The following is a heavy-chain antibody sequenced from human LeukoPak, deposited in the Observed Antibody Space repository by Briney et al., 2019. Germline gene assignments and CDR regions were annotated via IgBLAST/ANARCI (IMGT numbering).Heavy chain of an antibody. Sequence: GESLKISCKGSGYSFTSYWINWVRLMPGKGLEWMGRIDPSDSYTNYSPSFQGHVTISADKSISTAYLQWSSLKASDTAMYYCARRTSASYWFDPWGQGTLVTVSS. CDR2: IDPSDSYT. J-gene: IGHJ5*02. V-gene: IGHV5-10-1*01. CDR3: ARRTSASYWFDP. D-gene: IGHD2-2*01. CDR1: GYSFTSYW.